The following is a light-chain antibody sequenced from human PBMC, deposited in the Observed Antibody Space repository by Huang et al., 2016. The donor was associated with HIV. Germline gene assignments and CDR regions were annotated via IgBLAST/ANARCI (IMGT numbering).Light chain of an antibody. CDR2: KAS. V-gene: IGKV1-5*03. CDR1: QTVDSW. CDR3: QQYKTYPWS. J-gene: IGKJ1*01. Sequence: DIQMTQSPSILSASVGDRVTITCRASQTVDSWLAWYQHRPGKAPKLLIYKASKLESGVPSNFSGSGSGAVYTLTISSLQTDDFATYYCQQYKTYPWSFGQGTTVDI.